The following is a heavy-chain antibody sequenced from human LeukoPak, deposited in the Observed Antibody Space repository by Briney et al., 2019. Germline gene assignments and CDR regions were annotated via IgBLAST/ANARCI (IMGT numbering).Heavy chain of an antibody. CDR3: ARDSQLRSGWSLNWFDP. D-gene: IGHD6-19*01. J-gene: IGHJ5*02. CDR1: GFTISNYW. CDR2: INFDGSDI. V-gene: IGHV3-74*01. Sequence: PGGSLRLSCAASGFTISNYWMHWVRQAPGKGLVWVSRINFDGSDINYADSVKGRFTISRDNAKNTLYLQMNSLRVEDTALYYCARDSQLRSGWSLNWFDPWGQGTLVTVSS.